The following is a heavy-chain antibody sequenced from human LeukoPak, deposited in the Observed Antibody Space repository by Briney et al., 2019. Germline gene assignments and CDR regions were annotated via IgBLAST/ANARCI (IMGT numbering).Heavy chain of an antibody. J-gene: IGHJ4*02. CDR2: INAGNGNT. D-gene: IGHD6-19*01. CDR3: ARDDSSGWYMGLDY. Sequence: ASVKVSCKAPGYTFTSYAMHWVRQAPGQRLEWMGWINAGNGNTKYSQKFQGRVTITRDTSASTAYMELSSLRSEDTAVYYCARDDSSGWYMGLDYWGQGTLVTVSS. V-gene: IGHV1-3*01. CDR1: GYTFTSYA.